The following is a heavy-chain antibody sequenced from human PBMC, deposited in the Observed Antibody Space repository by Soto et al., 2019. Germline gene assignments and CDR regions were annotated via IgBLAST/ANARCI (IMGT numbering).Heavy chain of an antibody. CDR1: GFTFSSYG. D-gene: IGHD6-19*01. V-gene: IGHV3-30*18. Sequence: GGSLRLSCAASGFTFSSYGMHWVRQAPGKGLEWVAVISYDGSNKYYADSVKGRFTISRDNSKNTLYLQMNSLRAEDTAVYYCAKDLYSSGWYYFDYWGQGTLVTVSS. CDR3: AKDLYSSGWYYFDY. J-gene: IGHJ4*02. CDR2: ISYDGSNK.